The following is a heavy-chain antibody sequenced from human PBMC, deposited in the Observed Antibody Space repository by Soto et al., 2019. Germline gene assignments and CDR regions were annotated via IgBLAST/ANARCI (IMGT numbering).Heavy chain of an antibody. CDR2: INPNSGGT. CDR1: LYTFTVYY. D-gene: IGHD2-2*03. Sequence: ASVXVAFKCSLYTFTVYYMLFFLQAPGQGLECMGWINPNSGGTNYAQKFQGRVTMTRDKSISTAYMELSRLRSDDTAVYYCERVDKEVDAWIWGQGTLVNV. V-gene: IGHV1-2*02. CDR3: ERVDKEVDAWI. J-gene: IGHJ4*02.